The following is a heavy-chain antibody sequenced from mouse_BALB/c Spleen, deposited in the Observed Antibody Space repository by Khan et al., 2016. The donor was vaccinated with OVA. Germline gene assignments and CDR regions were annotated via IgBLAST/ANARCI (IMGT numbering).Heavy chain of an antibody. CDR3: ARPGNRYERVFDY. CDR1: GYTFSRYL. V-gene: IGHV1S136*01. J-gene: IGHJ2*01. Sequence: EVQLQESGPELVKPGASVKMSCKASGYTFSRYLMHWVKQKSGQCLEWIGYINPYNDGAQYNEKFKGKARLTSDKSSSTAYMELSSLTSEDSAVYYCARPGNRYERVFDYWGQGTTLTVSS. CDR2: INPYNDGA. D-gene: IGHD2-14*01.